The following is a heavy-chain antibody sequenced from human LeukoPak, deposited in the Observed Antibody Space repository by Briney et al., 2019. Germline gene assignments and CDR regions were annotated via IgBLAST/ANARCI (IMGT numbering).Heavy chain of an antibody. CDR3: ARGSAGYDRSGGSCHASKGYGMVV. Sequence: SVKVSCKASGGTFGSYAISWVRQAPGQGLEWMGRIIPMLDIGSYAQKFQGRVTITADKSTSAAYMEVSSLRSDDTAVYYCARGSAGYDRSGGSCHASKGYGMVVWGQGTTVIVSS. CDR1: GGTFGSYA. D-gene: IGHD2-15*01. J-gene: IGHJ6*02. CDR2: IIPMLDIG. V-gene: IGHV1-69*04.